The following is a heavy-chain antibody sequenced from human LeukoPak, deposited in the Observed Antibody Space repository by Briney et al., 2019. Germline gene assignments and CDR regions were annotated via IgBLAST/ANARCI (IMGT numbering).Heavy chain of an antibody. J-gene: IGHJ4*02. CDR3: AGYREGSITSRQTDY. V-gene: IGHV4-59*12. CDR1: GGSISSYY. D-gene: IGHD6-6*01. CDR2: IYYSGST. Sequence: PSETLSLTCTVSGGSISSYYWSWIRQPPGKGLEWIGYIYYSGSTNYNPSLKSRVTISGDTSKNQFSLQLASVSAADTAVYYCAGYREGSITSRQTDYWGQGILVIVSS.